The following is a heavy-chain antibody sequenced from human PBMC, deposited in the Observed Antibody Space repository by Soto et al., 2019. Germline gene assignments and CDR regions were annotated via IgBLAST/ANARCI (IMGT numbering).Heavy chain of an antibody. J-gene: IGHJ3*02. CDR3: ARDMGIAGRGAFDI. V-gene: IGHV1-69*06. Sequence: VASVKVSCKASGGTFSSYAISWVRQAPGQGLEWMGGIIPIFGTANYAQKFQGRVTITADKSTSTAYMELSSLRSEDTAVYYCARDMGIAGRGAFDIWGQGTMVTVSS. CDR2: IIPIFGTA. D-gene: IGHD6-13*01. CDR1: GGTFSSYA.